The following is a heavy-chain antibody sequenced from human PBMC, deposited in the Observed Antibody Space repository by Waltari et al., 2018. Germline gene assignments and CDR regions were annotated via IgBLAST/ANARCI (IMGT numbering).Heavy chain of an antibody. J-gene: IGHJ6*03. CDR2: IIPIVVTA. V-gene: IGHV1-69*12. CDR3: ARGRVAVAGTYYYYYYMDV. D-gene: IGHD6-19*01. CDR1: GGTFSSYA. Sequence: QVQLVQSGAEVKKPGSSVKVSCKASGGTFSSYAISWVRQAPGQGLEWMGGIIPIVVTANYAQKCQGRVTITADESTSTAYMELSSLRSEDTAVYYCARGRVAVAGTYYYYYYMDVWGKGTTVTISS.